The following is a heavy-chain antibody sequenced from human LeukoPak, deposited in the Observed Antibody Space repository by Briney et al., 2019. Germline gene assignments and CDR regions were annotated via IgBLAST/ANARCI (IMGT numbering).Heavy chain of an antibody. V-gene: IGHV3-23*01. J-gene: IGHJ4*02. CDR1: GFTFSSYA. Sequence: GGSLRLSCAASGFTFSSYAMSWVRQAPGKGLEWVSAISGSGGSTYYADSVKGRFTISRDNSKNTLYLQMNSLRAEDTAVYYCAKDPLLYYDILTGYYEGIDYWGQGTLVTVSS. CDR3: AKDPLLYYDILTGYYEGIDY. D-gene: IGHD3-9*01. CDR2: ISGSGGST.